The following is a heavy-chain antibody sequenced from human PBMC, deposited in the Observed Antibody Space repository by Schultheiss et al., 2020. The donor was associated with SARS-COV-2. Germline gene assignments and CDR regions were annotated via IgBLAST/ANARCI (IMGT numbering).Heavy chain of an antibody. CDR2: ISSSSSYI. V-gene: IGHV3-21*04. J-gene: IGHJ4*02. CDR1: GFTFSSYS. Sequence: GGSLRLSCAASGFTFSSYSMNWVRQAPGKGLEWVSSISSSSSYIYYADSVKGRFTISRDNSKNTLYLQMNSLRAEDTAVYYCARDPGPYGSGSYYPGWGQGTLVTVSS. CDR3: ARDPGPYGSGSYYPG. D-gene: IGHD3-10*01.